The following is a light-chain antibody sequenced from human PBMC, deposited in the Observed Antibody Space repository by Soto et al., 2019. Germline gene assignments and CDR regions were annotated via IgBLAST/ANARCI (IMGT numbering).Light chain of an antibody. CDR2: IAS. V-gene: IGKV1-33*01. Sequence: DIQMTQSPSSLSASVGDRVTITCQASQDINTYLNWWQRKPGKAPKLLIYIASNLETGVPSRFSGSGSGTDFTFTISSLQPEDIATYYCQQYDYFPRTFGQGTKVEIK. CDR3: QQYDYFPRT. CDR1: QDINTY. J-gene: IGKJ1*01.